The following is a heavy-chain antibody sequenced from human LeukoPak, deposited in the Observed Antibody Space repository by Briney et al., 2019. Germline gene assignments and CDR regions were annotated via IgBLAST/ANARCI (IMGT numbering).Heavy chain of an antibody. D-gene: IGHD6-13*01. CDR1: GGSISSYY. Sequence: SETLSLTCTVSGGSISSYYWSWTRQPPGKGLEWIRYIYYSGSTNYNPSLKSRVTISVDTSKNQFSLKLSSVTAADTAVYYCARAHVIAAAHWFDPWGQGTLVTVSS. CDR2: IYYSGST. J-gene: IGHJ5*02. CDR3: ARAHVIAAAHWFDP. V-gene: IGHV4-59*01.